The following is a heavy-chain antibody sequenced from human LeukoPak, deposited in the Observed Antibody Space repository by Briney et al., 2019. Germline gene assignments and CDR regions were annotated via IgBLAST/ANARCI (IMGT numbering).Heavy chain of an antibody. D-gene: IGHD2-15*01. Sequence: PGGSLRLSCAASGFTFSKNCMNWVRQAPGEGLEWVSSISTSGSYIYYADSVKGRFTISRDNAKKSLYLQMNSLRAEDTAVYYCARDSEVVVGGSSWFDPWGQGTLVTVSS. J-gene: IGHJ5*02. CDR2: ISTSGSYI. CDR1: GFTFSKNC. CDR3: ARDSEVVVGGSSWFDP. V-gene: IGHV3-21*01.